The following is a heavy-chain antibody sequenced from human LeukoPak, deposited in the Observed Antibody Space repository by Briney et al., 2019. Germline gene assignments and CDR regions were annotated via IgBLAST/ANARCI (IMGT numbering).Heavy chain of an antibody. CDR2: INHSGST. CDR1: GGSFGGYY. V-gene: IGHV4-34*01. D-gene: IGHD3-22*01. CDR3: AKYYYDSSGYRDWYFDL. Sequence: SETLSLTCAVYGGSFGGYYWSWIRQPPGKGLEWIGEINHSGSTNYNPSLKSRVTISVDTSKNQFSLKLSSVTAADTAVYYCAKYYYDSSGYRDWYFDLWGRGTLVTVSS. J-gene: IGHJ2*01.